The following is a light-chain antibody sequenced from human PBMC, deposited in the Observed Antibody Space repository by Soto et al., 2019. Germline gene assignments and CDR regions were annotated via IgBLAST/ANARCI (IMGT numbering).Light chain of an antibody. CDR2: KAS. Sequence: DIQMTQSPSTLSASVGDRVTITCRASQSISSWLAWYQQKPGKAPKVLIYKASSLERGVPSRFSGSGSGTDFTLTINTLQPADFATYYCQQYNSYPWTFGQGTKV. J-gene: IGKJ1*01. V-gene: IGKV1-5*03. CDR3: QQYNSYPWT. CDR1: QSISSW.